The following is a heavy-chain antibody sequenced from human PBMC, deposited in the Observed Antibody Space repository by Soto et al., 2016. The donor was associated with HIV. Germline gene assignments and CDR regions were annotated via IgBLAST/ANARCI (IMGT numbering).Heavy chain of an antibody. D-gene: IGHD3-10*01. V-gene: IGHV1-8*03. Sequence: QVQLVQSGTEVKKPGASVKVSCKASGYTFTSYDINWVRQATGQGLEWMGWMNPNSGNTGYAQKFQGRVTITRNTSVSTAYMELSSLRSEDTAVYYCARDGLMVRGLHYWGQGTLVTVSS. CDR3: ARDGLMVRGLHY. J-gene: IGHJ4*02. CDR1: GYTFTSYD. CDR2: MNPNSGNT.